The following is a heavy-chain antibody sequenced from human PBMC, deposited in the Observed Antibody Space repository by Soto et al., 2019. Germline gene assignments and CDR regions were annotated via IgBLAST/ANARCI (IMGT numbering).Heavy chain of an antibody. D-gene: IGHD5-18*01. Sequence: EVQLLESGGGLVQPGESLRLSCAASEFTINTYAMNWVRQAPGKGLEWVSFLSGSGVTTTFAGSVKGRFTMSRDTSKNTVNLQMNSVLFLDTTVYYCANTGVCAQLWATHYRYGMEICGRGTTVTVSS. CDR3: ANTGVCAQLWATHYRYGMEI. V-gene: IGHV3-23*01. CDR1: EFTINTYA. J-gene: IGHJ6*02. CDR2: LSGSGVTT.